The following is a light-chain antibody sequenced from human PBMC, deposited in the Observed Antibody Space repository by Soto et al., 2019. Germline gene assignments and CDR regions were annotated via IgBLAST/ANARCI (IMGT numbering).Light chain of an antibody. Sequence: DIQMTQSPSSLSASVGDRVTITCRASQGIRHDLGWYQQKPGKAPTRLIYSASSLQSGVPSRFSGSGSGTESTLTISSLQPEDSATYYCLQHNSYPQTFGQGTKVEIK. V-gene: IGKV1-17*01. CDR1: QGIRHD. CDR2: SAS. J-gene: IGKJ1*01. CDR3: LQHNSYPQT.